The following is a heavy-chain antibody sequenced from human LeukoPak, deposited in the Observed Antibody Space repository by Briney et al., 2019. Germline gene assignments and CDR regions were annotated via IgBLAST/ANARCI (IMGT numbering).Heavy chain of an antibody. CDR3: ARPASGGYDFYFDY. D-gene: IGHD5-12*01. CDR2: IYYSGST. J-gene: IGHJ4*02. V-gene: IGHV4-39*01. CDR1: GGSISSSSYY. Sequence: PSETLSLTCTVSGGSISSSSYYWGWIRQPPGKGLEWIGSIYYSGSTYYNPSLKSRVTISVDTSKNQFSLKLSSVTAADTAVYYCARPASGGYDFYFDYWGQGTLVTVSS.